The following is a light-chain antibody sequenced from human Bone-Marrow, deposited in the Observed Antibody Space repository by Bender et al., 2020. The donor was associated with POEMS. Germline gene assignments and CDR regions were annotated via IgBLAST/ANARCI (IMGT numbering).Light chain of an antibody. CDR1: SGDVGSYNL. CDR2: EGS. CDR3: AAWDDSLRGVV. J-gene: IGLJ1*01. V-gene: IGLV2-14*02. Sequence: QSALTQPASVSGSPGQSITISCTGTSGDVGSYNLVSWYQQHPDKAPKLMIYEGSQRPSGVSDRFSGSKSGNTASLTISGLHTEDEADYYCAAWDDSLRGVVFGTGTTVTVL.